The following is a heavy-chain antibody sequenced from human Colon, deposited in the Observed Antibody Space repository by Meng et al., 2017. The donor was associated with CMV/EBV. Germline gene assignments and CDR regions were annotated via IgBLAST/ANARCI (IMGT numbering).Heavy chain of an antibody. CDR2: VDPEDGET. CDR1: TDYY. V-gene: IGHV1-69-2*01. CDR3: ATVSKVGRIAAAGMQTNWFDP. Sequence: TDYYMHWVQQAPGKGLEWMGLVDPEDGETIYAEKFQGRVTITADTSTDTAYMELSSLRSEDTAVYYCATVSKVGRIAAAGMQTNWFDPWGQGTLVTVSS. J-gene: IGHJ5*02. D-gene: IGHD6-13*01.